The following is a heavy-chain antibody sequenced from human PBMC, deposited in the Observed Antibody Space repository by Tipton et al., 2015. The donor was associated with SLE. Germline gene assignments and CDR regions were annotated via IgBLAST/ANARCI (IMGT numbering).Heavy chain of an antibody. D-gene: IGHD4-17*01. CDR1: GFTFSDYS. J-gene: IGHJ2*01. CDR3: AKDPIPYGDYVWYCDL. CDR2: MNSNSPTI. V-gene: IGHV3-48*01. Sequence: SLRLSCAASGFTFSDYSMNWVRQAPGKGLEWVSYMNSNSPTIYYADSVKGRFTISRDKSKITLYLEMNSLRPEDTAVYYCAKDPIPYGDYVWYCDLWGRGTLVTVSS.